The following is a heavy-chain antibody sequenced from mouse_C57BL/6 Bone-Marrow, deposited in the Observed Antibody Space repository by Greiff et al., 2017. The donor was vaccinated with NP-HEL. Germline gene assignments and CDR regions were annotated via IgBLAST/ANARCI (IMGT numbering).Heavy chain of an antibody. D-gene: IGHD1-1*01. Sequence: VKLVVSGPGLVAPSQSLSITCTVSGFSLTSYGVHWVRQPPGKGLEWLVVIWSDGSTTYNSALKSRLSISKDNSKSQVFLKMNSLQTDDTAMYYCARHTRYYYWYFDVWGTGTTVTVSS. CDR1: GFSLTSYG. CDR3: ARHTRYYYWYFDV. V-gene: IGHV2-6-1*01. J-gene: IGHJ1*03. CDR2: IWSDGST.